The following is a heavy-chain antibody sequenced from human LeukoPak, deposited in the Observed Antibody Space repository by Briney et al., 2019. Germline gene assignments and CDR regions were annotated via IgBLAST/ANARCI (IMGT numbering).Heavy chain of an antibody. CDR1: GFTVSTNY. V-gene: IGHV3-66*01. CDR3: ARSLRQNYYDSSGYYFDY. Sequence: GGSLRLSCAASGFTVSTNYMTWVRQRPGKGLEWVSVIYSGGRTDYADSVKGRFTLSRDNSKNTLYLLMNSLRAEDTAVYYCARSLRQNYYDSSGYYFDYWGQGTLVTVSS. D-gene: IGHD3-22*01. J-gene: IGHJ4*02. CDR2: IYSGGRT.